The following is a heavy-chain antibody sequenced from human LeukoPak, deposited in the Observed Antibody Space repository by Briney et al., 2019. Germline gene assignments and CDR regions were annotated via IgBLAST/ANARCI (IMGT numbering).Heavy chain of an antibody. J-gene: IGHJ5*02. CDR1: GYTFTSYD. D-gene: IGHD3-9*01. CDR3: ARAGAITIGALNWFDP. Sequence: GASVKVSCKASGYTFTSYDINLVRQATGRGLEWMGWMNPNSGNTGYAQKFQGRVTITRNTSISTAYMELSSLRSEDTAVYYCARAGAITIGALNWFDPWGQGTLVTVSS. CDR2: MNPNSGNT. V-gene: IGHV1-8*03.